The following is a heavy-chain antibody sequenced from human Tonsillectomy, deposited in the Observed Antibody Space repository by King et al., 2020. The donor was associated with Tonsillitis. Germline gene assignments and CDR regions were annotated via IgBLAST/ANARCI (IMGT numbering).Heavy chain of an antibody. D-gene: IGHD3-10*01. CDR2: ISSSSSYI. V-gene: IGHV3-21*01. CDR3: ARGGEVXRGEGXGYGMDX. J-gene: IGHJ6*02. Sequence: QLVESGGGLVKPGGSLRLSCAASGFTFSSYSMNWVRQAPGKGLEWVSSISSSSSYIYYADSVKGRFTISRDNAKNSLYLQMNSLRAEDTAVYYCARGGEVXRGEGXGYGMDXWGXGTTVTVSS. CDR1: GFTFSSYS.